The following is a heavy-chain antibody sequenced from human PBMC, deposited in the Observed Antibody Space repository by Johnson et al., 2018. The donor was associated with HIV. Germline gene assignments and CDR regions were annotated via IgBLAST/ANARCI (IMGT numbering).Heavy chain of an antibody. CDR3: ASIGYSDYADESENSDF. J-gene: IGHJ3*01. D-gene: IGHD5-12*01. CDR2: ISSSGNTR. CDR1: GFTFSDYY. V-gene: IGHV3-11*01. Sequence: QLVESGGGLVKPGGSLRLSCAASGFTFSDYYMSWIRQAPGKGLEWVSYISSSGNTRYYADSVKGRFIISRDNARNSLYLEMKSLTVEDTALYYCASIGYSDYADESENSDFWGQGTMVTVSS.